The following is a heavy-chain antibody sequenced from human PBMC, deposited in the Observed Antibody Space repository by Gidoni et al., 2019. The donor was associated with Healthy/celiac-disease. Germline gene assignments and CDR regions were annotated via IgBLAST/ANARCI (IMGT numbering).Heavy chain of an antibody. Sequence: QVQLVESGGGVVQPGRSLRLSCAASGFTLSSYGMHWVRQAPAQGLEGVAVLWYDGSNKYYADSVKGRFTISRDNSKNTLYLQMNSLRAEDTAVYYCARGMGGSYYADWFDPWGQGTLVTVSS. J-gene: IGHJ5*02. CDR1: GFTLSSYG. D-gene: IGHD1-26*01. V-gene: IGHV3-33*01. CDR3: ARGMGGSYYADWFDP. CDR2: LWYDGSNK.